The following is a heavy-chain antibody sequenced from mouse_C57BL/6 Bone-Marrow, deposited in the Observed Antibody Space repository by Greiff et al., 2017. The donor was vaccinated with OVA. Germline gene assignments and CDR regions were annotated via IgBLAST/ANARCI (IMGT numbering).Heavy chain of an antibody. CDR1: GYAFSSSW. J-gene: IGHJ3*01. CDR2: IYPGDGDT. D-gene: IGHD2-4*01. V-gene: IGHV1-82*01. CDR3: ARWISRAEPLYDYDPY. Sequence: QVQLQQSGPELVKPGASVKISCKASGYAFSSSWMNWVKQRPGKGLEWIGRIYPGDGDTNYNGKFKGKATLTADKSSSTAYMQLSSLTSEDSAVYFCARWISRAEPLYDYDPYWGQGTLVTVSA.